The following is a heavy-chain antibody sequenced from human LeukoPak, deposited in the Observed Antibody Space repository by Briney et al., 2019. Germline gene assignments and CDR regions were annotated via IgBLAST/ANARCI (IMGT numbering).Heavy chain of an antibody. CDR1: GFTFSSYS. V-gene: IGHV3-21*01. Sequence: GGSLRLSCAASGFTFSSYSMNWVRQAPGKGLEWVSSISSSGSYIYYADSVKGRFTISRDNAKNSLYLQMNSLRAEDTAVYYCARTDYRGNSLGVDYWGQGTLVTVSS. CDR3: ARTDYRGNSLGVDY. CDR2: ISSSGSYI. J-gene: IGHJ4*02. D-gene: IGHD4-23*01.